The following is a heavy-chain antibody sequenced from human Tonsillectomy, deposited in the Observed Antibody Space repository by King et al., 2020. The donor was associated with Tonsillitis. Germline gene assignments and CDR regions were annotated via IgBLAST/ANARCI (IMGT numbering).Heavy chain of an antibody. Sequence: VQLVESGGGLVQPGRSLRLSCAASGFTFDDYGMHWVRQAPGKGLEWVSGISWNSGSIGYADSVKGRFTISRDNAKNSLYLQMNSLRAEDTALYYCAIGAVSGYDSLFDYWGQGTLVTVSS. J-gene: IGHJ4*02. CDR2: ISWNSGSI. D-gene: IGHD5-12*01. CDR3: AIGAVSGYDSLFDY. V-gene: IGHV3-9*01. CDR1: GFTFDDYG.